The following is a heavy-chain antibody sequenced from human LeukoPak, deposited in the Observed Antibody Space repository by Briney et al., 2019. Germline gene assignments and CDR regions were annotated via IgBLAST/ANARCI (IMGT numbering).Heavy chain of an antibody. CDR2: IHTSAST. CDR3: ARDDNSIYSDDAFDI. D-gene: IGHD2/OR15-2a*01. Sequence: PSETLSLTCSVSGGSISRYFWSWLRQPAGKGLEWIRRIHTSASTEYNPSLKSRLTMSVDTSKNQFSLKLSSVTAADTAVYFCARDDNSIYSDDAFDIWGQGTLVTVSS. J-gene: IGHJ3*02. CDR1: GGSISRYF. V-gene: IGHV4-4*07.